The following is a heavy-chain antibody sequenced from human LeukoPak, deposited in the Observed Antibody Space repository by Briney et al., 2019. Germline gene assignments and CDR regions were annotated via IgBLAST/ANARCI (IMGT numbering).Heavy chain of an antibody. CDR2: INHSGST. CDR3: ARDAGYCSSTSCYLDY. CDR1: GGSFSGYY. J-gene: IGHJ4*02. Sequence: RPSETLSLTCAVYGGSFSGYYWSWIRQPPGKGLEWIGEINHSGSTNYNPSLKSRVTISVDTSKNQFSLKLSSVTAADTAVYYCARDAGYCSSTSCYLDYWGQETLVTVSS. D-gene: IGHD2-2*01. V-gene: IGHV4-34*01.